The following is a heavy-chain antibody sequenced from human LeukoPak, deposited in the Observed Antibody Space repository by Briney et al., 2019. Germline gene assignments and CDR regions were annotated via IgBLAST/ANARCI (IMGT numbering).Heavy chain of an antibody. CDR3: TTDSQGGVLLWFGELFDY. CDR2: IKSKTDGGTT. V-gene: IGHV3-15*01. CDR1: GFTFSNAW. D-gene: IGHD3-10*01. Sequence: GGSLRLSCAASGFTFSNAWMSWVRQAPGKGLEWVGRIKSKTDGGTTDYAAPVKGRFTISRDDSKNTLYLQMDSLKTEDTAVYYCTTDSQGGVLLWFGELFDYWGQGTLVTVSS. J-gene: IGHJ4*02.